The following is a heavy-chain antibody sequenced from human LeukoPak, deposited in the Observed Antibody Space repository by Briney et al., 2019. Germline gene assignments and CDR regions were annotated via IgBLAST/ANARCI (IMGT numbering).Heavy chain of an antibody. J-gene: IGHJ6*03. D-gene: IGHD6-13*01. Sequence: SVKVSCKASGGTFSSYAISWVRQAPGQGLEWMGWIIPIFGTANYAQKFQGRVTITTDESTSTAYMELSSLRSEDTAVYYCARCGYSSSWYSRVYYYYMDVWGKGTTVTVSS. CDR2: IIPIFGTA. V-gene: IGHV1-69*05. CDR3: ARCGYSSSWYSRVYYYYMDV. CDR1: GGTFSSYA.